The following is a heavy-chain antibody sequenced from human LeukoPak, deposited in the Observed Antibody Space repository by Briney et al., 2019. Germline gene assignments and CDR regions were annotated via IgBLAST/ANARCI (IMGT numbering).Heavy chain of an antibody. CDR1: GFTFSSYA. V-gene: IGHV3-23*01. D-gene: IGHD6-13*01. CDR2: ISGSGGST. J-gene: IGHJ4*02. CDR3: ARSRRGSAWYIDDY. Sequence: GGSLRLSCAASGFTFSSYAMSWVRQAPGKGLEWVSAISGSGGSTYYADSVKGRFTISRDNSKNTLYLQMNSLRAEDTAVYYCARSRRGSAWYIDDYWGQGTLVTVSS.